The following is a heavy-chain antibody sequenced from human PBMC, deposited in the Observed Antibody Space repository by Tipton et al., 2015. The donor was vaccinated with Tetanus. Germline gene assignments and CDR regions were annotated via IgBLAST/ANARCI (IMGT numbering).Heavy chain of an antibody. CDR1: GASMSSSSYH. CDR3: ARGRTMSGVVAPFDL. V-gene: IGHV4-39*02. J-gene: IGHJ4*02. D-gene: IGHD3-3*01. CDR2: IYYSGSS. Sequence: TLSLTCNVSGASMSSSSYHWDWIRQPPGKGLEWIGSIYYSGSSYYNPSLESRVTISLDTSKNRFSLKLTSVTAADAAVYYCARGRTMSGVVAPFDLWGQGTQVTVSS.